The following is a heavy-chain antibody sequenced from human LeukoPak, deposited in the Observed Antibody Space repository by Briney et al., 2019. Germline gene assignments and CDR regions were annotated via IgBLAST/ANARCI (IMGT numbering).Heavy chain of an antibody. CDR3: ARDRPGIAVAGDAFDI. CDR1: GGSISSYY. CDR2: IYNRGST. J-gene: IGHJ3*02. D-gene: IGHD6-19*01. Sequence: PSETLSLTCTVSGGSISSYYWSWIRQPPGKGLEWIGYIYNRGSTNYNPSLKSRVTISVDTSKNQFSLKLRSVTAADTAVYYCARDRPGIAVAGDAFDIWGQGTMVTVSS. V-gene: IGHV4-59*01.